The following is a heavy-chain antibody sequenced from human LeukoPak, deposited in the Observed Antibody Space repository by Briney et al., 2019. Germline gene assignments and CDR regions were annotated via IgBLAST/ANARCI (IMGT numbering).Heavy chain of an antibody. Sequence: GGSLRLSCAASGFTFSSYAMSWVRQAPGKGLEWVSVIYSGGSTYYADSVKGRFTISRDNSKNTLYLQMNSLRVEDTAVYYCARDPDSGLYEGTDYWGQGTLVTVSS. D-gene: IGHD1-26*01. CDR2: IYSGGST. CDR1: GFTFSSYA. CDR3: ARDPDSGLYEGTDY. J-gene: IGHJ4*02. V-gene: IGHV3-66*01.